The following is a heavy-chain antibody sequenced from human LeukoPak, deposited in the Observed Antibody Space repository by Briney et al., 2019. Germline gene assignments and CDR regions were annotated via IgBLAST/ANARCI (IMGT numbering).Heavy chain of an antibody. CDR1: GFTVSSNY. V-gene: IGHV3-66*01. D-gene: IGHD1-26*01. Sequence: GGSLRLSCAASGFTVSSNYMSWVRQAPGKGLEWVSVIYSGGSTYYADSVKGRFTISRDNSKNTLYLQMNSLRAEDTAVYYCAGNTRNRGGSFDYWGKGTLVTVS. CDR2: IYSGGST. J-gene: IGHJ4*02. CDR3: AGNTRNRGGSFDY.